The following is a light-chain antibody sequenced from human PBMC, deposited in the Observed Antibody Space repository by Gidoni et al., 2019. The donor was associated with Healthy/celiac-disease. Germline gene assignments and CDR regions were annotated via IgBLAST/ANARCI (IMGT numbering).Light chain of an antibody. CDR3: QQYNNWPLLT. CDR1: QSVSSN. CDR2: GAS. J-gene: IGKJ4*01. V-gene: IGKV3-15*01. Sequence: IVMTHSPATLSVSTGDRATLSCRASQSVSSNLAWYQQKPGQAPRLLIYGASTRATGIPARFSGSGSGTEFTLTISSLQSEDFAVYYCQQYNNWPLLTFGGGTKVEIK.